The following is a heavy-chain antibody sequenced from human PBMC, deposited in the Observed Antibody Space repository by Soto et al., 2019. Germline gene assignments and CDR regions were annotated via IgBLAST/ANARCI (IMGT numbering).Heavy chain of an antibody. D-gene: IGHD3-3*01. V-gene: IGHV4-30-4*08. CDR2: IYYSGST. CDR3: ARCSAYYDFWSGYSADSYDGMDV. CDR1: GGSISSGGYY. Sequence: SETLSLTCTVSGGSISSGGYYWSWIRQPPGKGLEWIGYIYYSGSTYYNPSLKSRVTISVDTSKNQFSLKLSSVTAADTAVYYCARCSAYYDFWSGYSADSYDGMDVWGQGTTVTVSS. J-gene: IGHJ6*02.